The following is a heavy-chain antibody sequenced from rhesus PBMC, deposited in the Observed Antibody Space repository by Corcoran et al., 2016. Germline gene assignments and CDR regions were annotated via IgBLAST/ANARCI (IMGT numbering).Heavy chain of an antibody. J-gene: IGHJ4*01. D-gene: IGHD2-39*02. CDR2: INGNSGNT. CDR1: GASISSYW. CDR3: ARSGYGSGGVY. V-gene: IGHV4-80*01. Sequence: QVQLQESGPGLVKPSETLSLTCAVSGASISSYWWSWIRQPPGKGLEGIGGINGNSGNTYYNPSLKSRVTISKDASKNQFSLKLSSVTAADTAVYYCARSGYGSGGVYWGQGVLVTVSS.